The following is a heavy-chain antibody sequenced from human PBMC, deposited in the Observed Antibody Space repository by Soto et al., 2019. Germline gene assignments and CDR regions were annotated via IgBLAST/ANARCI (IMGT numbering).Heavy chain of an antibody. V-gene: IGHV3-74*01. CDR3: ARGRAARTRYYGMDV. D-gene: IGHD6-6*01. CDR1: GFTFSSYW. Sequence: GGSLRLSCAASGFTFSSYWMHWVRQAPGKGLVWVSRFNSDENSTNYADSVKGRFTISRDNAKNTLYLQMNSLRAEDTAVYYCARGRAARTRYYGMDVWGQGTTVTVSS. J-gene: IGHJ6*02. CDR2: FNSDENST.